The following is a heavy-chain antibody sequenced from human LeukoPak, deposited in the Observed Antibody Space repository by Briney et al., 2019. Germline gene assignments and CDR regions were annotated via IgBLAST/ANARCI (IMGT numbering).Heavy chain of an antibody. D-gene: IGHD2-2*02. CDR2: INHSGST. CDR1: GGSFSGYY. CDR3: ARGRRLGYCSSTSCHTTGMP. J-gene: IGHJ5*02. Sequence: SETLSLTCAVYGGSFSGYYWSWIRQPPGKGLEWIGEINHSGSTNYNSSLKSRVTISVDTSKNQFSLKLSSVTAADTAVYYCARGRRLGYCSSTSCHTTGMPWGQGTLVTVSS. V-gene: IGHV4-34*01.